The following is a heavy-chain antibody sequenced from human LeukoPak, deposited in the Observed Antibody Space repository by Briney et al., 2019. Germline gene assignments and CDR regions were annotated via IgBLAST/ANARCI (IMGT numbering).Heavy chain of an antibody. CDR2: IYSGGST. V-gene: IGHV3-66*02. J-gene: IGHJ6*02. CDR1: GFTVSSNC. D-gene: IGHD2-15*01. Sequence: GGSLRLSCAASGFTVSSNCMSWVRQAPGKGLEWVSVIYSGGSTYYADSVKGRFTISRDNSKNTPYLQMNSLSAEDTAVYYCASSAGYCSGGSCAGGMDVWGQGTTVTVSS. CDR3: ASSAGYCSGGSCAGGMDV.